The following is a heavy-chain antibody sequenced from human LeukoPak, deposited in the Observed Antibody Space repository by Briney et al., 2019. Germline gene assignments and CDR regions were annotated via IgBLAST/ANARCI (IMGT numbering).Heavy chain of an antibody. CDR3: VRGFDGHNAFDI. Sequence: SETLSLTCIVSGGSIISGSFYWSWIRQPPGKGLEWIGYIYYSGSTYYSPSLKSRVIISIDRSKNQFSLKLSSVTAADTAVYHCVRGFDGHNAFDIWGQGTMVTVSS. CDR2: IYYSGST. V-gene: IGHV4-30-2*01. CDR1: GGSIISGSFY. J-gene: IGHJ3*02. D-gene: IGHD3-9*01.